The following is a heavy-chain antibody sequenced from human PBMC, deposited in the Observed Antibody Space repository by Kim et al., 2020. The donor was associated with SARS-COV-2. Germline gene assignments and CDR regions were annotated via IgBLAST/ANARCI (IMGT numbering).Heavy chain of an antibody. CDR3: ARGGYSGSSDY. D-gene: IGHD1-26*01. V-gene: IGHV3-74*01. J-gene: IGHJ4*02. Sequence: YGGSGRGRFTHPRDNAKNTLYRQMNSLRVEDTAVYYCARGGYSGSSDYWGQGTLVTVSS.